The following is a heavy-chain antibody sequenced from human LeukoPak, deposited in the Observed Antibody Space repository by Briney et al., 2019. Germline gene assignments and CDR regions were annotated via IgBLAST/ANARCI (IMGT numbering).Heavy chain of an antibody. V-gene: IGHV3-23*01. Sequence: GGSLRLSCAASGFSFRNYSMNWVRQAPGKGLEWVSAISGSGGSTYYADSVKGRFTISRDNSKNTLYLQMNSLRAEDTAVYYCAKDPGAAGEFDCWGQGTLVTVSS. CDR1: GFSFRNYS. CDR3: AKDPGAAGEFDC. CDR2: ISGSGGST. D-gene: IGHD6-13*01. J-gene: IGHJ4*02.